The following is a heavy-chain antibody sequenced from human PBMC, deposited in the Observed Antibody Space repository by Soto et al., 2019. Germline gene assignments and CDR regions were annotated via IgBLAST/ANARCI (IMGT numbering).Heavy chain of an antibody. CDR3: SGGVGDAI. V-gene: IGHV3-7*04. CDR2: TNQDGSEK. Sequence: EDQLVESGGGLVQPGGSLRLTCAVSGFSFRSDWMNWVRQAPGEGLEWVAHTNQDGSEKYYLDSVKGRFTIFRDNAKNSLIRQRNSVRVEDSAVYYRSGGVGDAIWGQGTLVTVSS. J-gene: IGHJ4*02. D-gene: IGHD1-26*01. CDR1: GFSFRSDW.